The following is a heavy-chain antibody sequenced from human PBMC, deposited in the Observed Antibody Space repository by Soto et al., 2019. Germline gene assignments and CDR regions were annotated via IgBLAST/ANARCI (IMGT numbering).Heavy chain of an antibody. J-gene: IGHJ4*02. V-gene: IGHV3-30*18. CDR1: GFTFSSYG. Sequence: QVQLVESGGGVVQPGRSLRLSCAASGFTFSSYGMHWVRQAPGKGLEWVAVISYDGSNKYYADSVKGRFTISRDNSKNTLYLQMNSRRAEDTAVYYCAKDHLNWGIQLWLPFDYWGQGTLVTVSS. D-gene: IGHD5-18*01. CDR3: AKDHLNWGIQLWLPFDY. CDR2: ISYDGSNK.